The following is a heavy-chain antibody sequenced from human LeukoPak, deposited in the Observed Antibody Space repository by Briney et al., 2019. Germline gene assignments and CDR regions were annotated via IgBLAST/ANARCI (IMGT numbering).Heavy chain of an antibody. Sequence: QPGGSLRLSCAASGLTVSSNYMSWVRQAPGKGLEWVSVIYSGGSTYYADSVKGRFTISRDNSKNTLYLQMNSLRAEDTAVYYCARGGPAAGRFDYWGQGTLVTVSS. V-gene: IGHV3-66*01. CDR3: ARGGPAAGRFDY. CDR1: GLTVSSNY. D-gene: IGHD6-13*01. J-gene: IGHJ4*02. CDR2: IYSGGST.